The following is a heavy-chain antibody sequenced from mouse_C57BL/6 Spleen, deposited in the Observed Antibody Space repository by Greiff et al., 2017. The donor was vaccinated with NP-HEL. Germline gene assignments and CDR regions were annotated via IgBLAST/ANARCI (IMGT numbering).Heavy chain of an antibody. D-gene: IGHD4-1*01. CDR2: INPYNGGT. Sequence: VQLQQSGPVLVKPGASVKMSCKASGYTFTDYYMNWVKQSHGKSLEWIGVINPYNGGTSYNQKFKGKATLTVDKSSSTAYMELNSLTSEDSAVYYCAREELGRPWYFDVWGTGTTVPVSS. CDR1: GYTFTDYY. V-gene: IGHV1-19*01. CDR3: AREELGRPWYFDV. J-gene: IGHJ1*03.